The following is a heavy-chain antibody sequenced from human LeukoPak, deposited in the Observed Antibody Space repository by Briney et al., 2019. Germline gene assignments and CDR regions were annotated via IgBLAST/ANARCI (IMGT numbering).Heavy chain of an antibody. CDR3: ARDRGRRAYNWFDP. CDR2: ISWNSGSI. J-gene: IGHJ5*02. V-gene: IGHV3-9*01. CDR1: GFTFDDYA. Sequence: GGSLRLSCAASGFTFDDYAMHWVRQAPGKGLEWVSGISWNSGSIGYADSVKGRFTISRDNAKNSLYLQMSSLRVEDTAVYYCARDRGRRAYNWFDPWGQGTLVTVSS. D-gene: IGHD3-16*01.